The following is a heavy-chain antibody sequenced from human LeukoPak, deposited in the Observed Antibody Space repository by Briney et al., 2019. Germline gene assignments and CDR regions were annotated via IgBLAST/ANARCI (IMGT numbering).Heavy chain of an antibody. D-gene: IGHD3-3*01. CDR3: ARAHTYYDFWSGYYRGYYYYYMDV. Sequence: ASVKVSCKASGYTFTSYAMNWVRQAPGQGLEWMGWINTNTGNPTYAQGFTGRFVFSLDTSVSTAYLQISSLKAEDTAVYYCARAHTYYDFWSGYYRGYYYYYMDVWGEGTTVTVSS. V-gene: IGHV7-4-1*02. CDR2: INTNTGNP. J-gene: IGHJ6*03. CDR1: GYTFTSYA.